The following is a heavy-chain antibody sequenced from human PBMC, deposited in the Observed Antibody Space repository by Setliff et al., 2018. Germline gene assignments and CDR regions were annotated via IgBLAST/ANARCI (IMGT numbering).Heavy chain of an antibody. CDR3: IRDWGEAGSTNAFDI. V-gene: IGHV3-21*01. CDR2: ISPRSIYI. Sequence: GSLRLACAASGFAFTSSTMSWVRQAPGKGLDWVSCISPRSIYIYYADSVKGRFTSSRDNAKNTVYLQLNRLRADDTPVYYCIRDWGEAGSTNAFDIWGQGTVVTVSS. D-gene: IGHD1-26*01. J-gene: IGHJ3*02. CDR1: GFAFTSST.